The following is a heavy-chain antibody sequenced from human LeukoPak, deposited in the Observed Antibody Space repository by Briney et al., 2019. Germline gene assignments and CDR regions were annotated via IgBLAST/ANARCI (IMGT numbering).Heavy chain of an antibody. V-gene: IGHV3-23*01. CDR2: ISGST. Sequence: GGSLRLSCAASGFTFSSYAMSWVRQAPGKGLEWVSGISGSTDYADSVKGRFTISRDNSKSTLYLQMNSLRVEDTAVYYCARNPGVGSSWYRLHYWGQGTLVTVSS. CDR1: GFTFSSYA. D-gene: IGHD6-13*01. CDR3: ARNPGVGSSWYRLHY. J-gene: IGHJ4*02.